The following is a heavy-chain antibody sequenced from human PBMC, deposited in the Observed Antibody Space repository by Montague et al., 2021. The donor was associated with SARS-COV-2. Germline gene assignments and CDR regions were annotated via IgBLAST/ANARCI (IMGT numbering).Heavy chain of an antibody. CDR3: ARSRAYDDEVWGTHRYTCDY. V-gene: IGHV4-39*01. D-gene: IGHD3-16*02. CDR1: GGSFSSSSYY. CDR2: IYYRGST. J-gene: IGHJ4*02. Sequence: SETLSLTCTVSGGSFSSSSYYWGWIRQPPGKGLEWIGSIYYRGSTNYNPSLKSRVTMSVDTSKKQFSLRLTSVTAADTAVYYCARSRAYDDEVWGTHRYTCDYWGQGTLVTVSS.